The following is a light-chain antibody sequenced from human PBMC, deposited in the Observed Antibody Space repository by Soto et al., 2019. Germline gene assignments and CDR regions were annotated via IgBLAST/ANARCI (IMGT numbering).Light chain of an antibody. CDR1: SSNIGAGYD. J-gene: IGLJ3*02. Sequence: QSVLTQPPSVSGAPGQRVTISCTGSSSNIGAGYDVHWYQHLPGSAPKLLIYGNNNRPSGVPDRFSGSKSDTSASLAITGLQAEDEADYYCQSYDSSLSGSVFGGGTKVTVL. V-gene: IGLV1-40*01. CDR2: GNN. CDR3: QSYDSSLSGSV.